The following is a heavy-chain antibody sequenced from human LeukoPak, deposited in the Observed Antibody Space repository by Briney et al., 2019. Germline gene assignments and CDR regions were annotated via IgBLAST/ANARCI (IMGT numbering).Heavy chain of an antibody. CDR3: AKDLEYDSSGYASNRDY. J-gene: IGHJ4*02. D-gene: IGHD3-22*01. Sequence: PGGSLRLSCAASGFTFSSYSINWVRQAPGKGLEWVSSISSSSSYIYYADSVKGRFTISRDNAKNSLYLQMNSLRAEDTAVYYCAKDLEYDSSGYASNRDYWGQGTLVTVSS. CDR1: GFTFSSYS. V-gene: IGHV3-21*01. CDR2: ISSSSSYI.